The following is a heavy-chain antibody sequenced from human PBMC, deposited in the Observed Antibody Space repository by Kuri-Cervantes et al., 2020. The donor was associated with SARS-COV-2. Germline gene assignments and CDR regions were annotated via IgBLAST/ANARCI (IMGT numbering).Heavy chain of an antibody. V-gene: IGHV4-39*01. Sequence: SETLSLTCTVSGGSISSSSYYWGWIRQPPGKGLEWIGSIYYSGSTYYNPSLKSRVTISVDTSKNQFSLKLSSVTAADTAVYFCARGLIAASAGIYFDTWGQGSLVTVSS. CDR1: GGSISSSSYY. CDR2: IYYSGST. J-gene: IGHJ4*02. CDR3: ARGLIAASAGIYFDT. D-gene: IGHD6-13*01.